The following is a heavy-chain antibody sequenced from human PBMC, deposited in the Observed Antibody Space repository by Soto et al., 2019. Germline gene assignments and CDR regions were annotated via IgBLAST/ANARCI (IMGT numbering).Heavy chain of an antibody. CDR2: ISSSSSTI. D-gene: IGHD3-22*01. CDR3: ASDSSASSGYYSLFDY. CDR1: GFTFSSYS. J-gene: IGHJ4*02. Sequence: EVQLVESGGGLVQPGGSLRLSCAASGFTFSSYSMNWVRQAPGKGLEWVSYISSSSSTIYYADSVKGRFTISRDNAKNSLDLQMNSLRAEDTAVYYCASDSSASSGYYSLFDYWGQGTLVTVSS. V-gene: IGHV3-48*01.